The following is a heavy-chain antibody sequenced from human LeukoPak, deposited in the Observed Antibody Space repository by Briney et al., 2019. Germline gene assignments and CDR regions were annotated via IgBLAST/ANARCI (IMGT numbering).Heavy chain of an antibody. D-gene: IGHD3-22*01. J-gene: IGHJ4*02. CDR1: GFTFSNAW. Sequence: GGSLRLSCAASGFTFSNAWMSWVRQAPGKGLEWVGRIKSKTDGGTTDYAAPVKGRFTISRDDSKNTLYLQMNSLKTEDTAVYYCTTGPLRAWYYYDSSGCYSDYWGQGTLVTVSS. CDR2: IKSKTDGGTT. V-gene: IGHV3-15*01. CDR3: TTGPLRAWYYYDSSGCYSDY.